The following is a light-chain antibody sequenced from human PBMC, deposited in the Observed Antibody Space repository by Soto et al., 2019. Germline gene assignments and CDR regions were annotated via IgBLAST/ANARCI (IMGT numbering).Light chain of an antibody. Sequence: QSVLTQPASVSGTPGQSITISCTGSNSDVGIYDFVSWYQHHPGRAPKLIVSEVSHRPSGVSNRFYGSKSGNTASLTISGLQSEDEADYYCISYTSDDVRYVFGTGTKLTVL. V-gene: IGLV2-14*01. CDR2: EVS. CDR1: NSDVGIYDF. CDR3: ISYTSDDVRYV. J-gene: IGLJ1*01.